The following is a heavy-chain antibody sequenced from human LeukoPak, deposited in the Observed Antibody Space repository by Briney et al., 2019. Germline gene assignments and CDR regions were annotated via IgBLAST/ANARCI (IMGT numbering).Heavy chain of an antibody. CDR3: ARLIWDIVVVPAANFDY. Sequence: TASETLSLTCAVSGVSISSSNWWSWVRQSPGKGLEWIGEIHLSGSTNYSPSLKSRVTMSVDKSKNQFSLKLSSVTAADTAVYYCARLIWDIVVVPAANFDYWGQGTLGSVS. CDR1: GVSISSSNW. J-gene: IGHJ4*02. CDR2: IHLSGST. V-gene: IGHV4-4*02. D-gene: IGHD2-2*01.